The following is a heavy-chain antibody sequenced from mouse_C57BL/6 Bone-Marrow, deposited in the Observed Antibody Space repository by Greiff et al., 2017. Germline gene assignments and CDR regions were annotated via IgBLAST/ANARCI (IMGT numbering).Heavy chain of an antibody. Sequence: QVQLQQPGAELVKPGASVTMSCKASGYTFTSYWITWVKQRPGQGLEWIGDIYPGSGSTNYNEKFKSKATLTVDTSSSTAYMQLSSLTSEDSAVYYCANDGYYAYYFDYGGQGTTLTVSS. CDR1: GYTFTSYW. J-gene: IGHJ2*01. V-gene: IGHV1-55*01. CDR3: ANDGYYAYYFDY. CDR2: IYPGSGST. D-gene: IGHD2-3*01.